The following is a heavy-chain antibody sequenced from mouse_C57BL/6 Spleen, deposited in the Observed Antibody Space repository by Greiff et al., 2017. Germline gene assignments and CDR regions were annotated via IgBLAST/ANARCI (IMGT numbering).Heavy chain of an antibody. D-gene: IGHD2-12*01. V-gene: IGHV2-9*01. J-gene: IGHJ4*01. CDR1: GFSLTSYG. Sequence: VQLVESGPGLVAPSQSLSITCTVSGFSLTSYGVDWVRQPPGKGLEWMGVIWGGGSTNYNSPLMSSLSISKDNSTSQVFIKMNSLQTEDTAMYYCAKHGDYFRHAMDYWGQGTSVTVSS. CDR3: AKHGDYFRHAMDY. CDR2: IWGGGST.